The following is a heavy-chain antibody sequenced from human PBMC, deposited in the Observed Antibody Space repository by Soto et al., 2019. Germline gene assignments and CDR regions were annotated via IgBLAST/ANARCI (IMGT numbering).Heavy chain of an antibody. CDR2: IYYSGST. CDR1: GGSISSGGYY. V-gene: IGHV4-31*03. CDR3: ARDKVDGGYSYGYYYYGMDV. J-gene: IGHJ6*02. D-gene: IGHD5-18*01. Sequence: SETLSLTCTVSGGSISSGGYYWSWIRQHPWKGLEWIGYIYYSGSTYYNPSLKSRVTISVDTSKNQFSLKLSSVTAADTAVYYCARDKVDGGYSYGYYYYGMDVWGPGXTVTVFS.